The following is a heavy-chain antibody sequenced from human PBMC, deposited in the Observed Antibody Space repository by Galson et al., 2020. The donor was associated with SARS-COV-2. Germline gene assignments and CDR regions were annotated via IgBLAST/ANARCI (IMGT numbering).Heavy chain of an antibody. CDR1: RGSISGHN. Sequence: ETSETLSLTCTVTRGSISGHNWSWIRQPPGKGLEWIGYVSDSGSANYNPSLKSRVTISLDTPKKQFSLKLKSATAAGTAVYYCAKLAEGRRSSEDYWGQGTLVTVSS. V-gene: IGHV4-4*08. CDR3: AKLAEGRRSSEDY. CDR2: VSDSGSA. J-gene: IGHJ4*02. D-gene: IGHD1-26*01.